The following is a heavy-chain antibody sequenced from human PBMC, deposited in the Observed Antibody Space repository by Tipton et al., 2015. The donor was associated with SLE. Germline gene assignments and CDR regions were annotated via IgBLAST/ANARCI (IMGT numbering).Heavy chain of an antibody. CDR3: AKVGPLTYGDTDYYGMDV. V-gene: IGHV3-9*01. CDR2: ISWNGGRI. J-gene: IGHJ6*02. Sequence: SLRLSCAASGFTFDDYGMHWVRQAPGKGLEWVSGISWNGGRIDYADSVKGRFSISRDNAKRSLYLQMNGLRPEDTDLYYCAKVGPLTYGDTDYYGMDVWGQGTTVIVSS. D-gene: IGHD4-17*01. CDR1: GFTFDDYG.